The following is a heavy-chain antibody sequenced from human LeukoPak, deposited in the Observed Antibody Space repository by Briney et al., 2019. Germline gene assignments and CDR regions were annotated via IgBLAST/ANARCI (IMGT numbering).Heavy chain of an antibody. Sequence: GGSLRLSCAASGFTLSSYSMNWVRQAPGKGLEWVSSISSSSSYIYYADSVKGRFTISRDNAKNSLYLQMNSLRAEDTAVYYCARDWSGDHVSDWFDPWGQGTLVTVSS. J-gene: IGHJ5*02. CDR3: ARDWSGDHVSDWFDP. V-gene: IGHV3-21*01. CDR1: GFTLSSYS. CDR2: ISSSSSYI. D-gene: IGHD4-17*01.